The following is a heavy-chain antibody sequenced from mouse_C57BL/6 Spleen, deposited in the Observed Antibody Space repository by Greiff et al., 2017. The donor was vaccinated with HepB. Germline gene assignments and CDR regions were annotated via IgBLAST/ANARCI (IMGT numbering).Heavy chain of an antibody. CDR2: IRNKANGYTT. CDR3: ARSYSQGAMDY. J-gene: IGHJ4*01. D-gene: IGHD1-1*01. V-gene: IGHV7-3*01. CDR1: GFTFTAYY. Sequence: EVQGVESGGGLVQPGGSLSLSCAASGFTFTAYYMSWVRQPPGKALEWLAFIRNKANGYTTEYSASVKGRFTISRDNSHSILYLQMNALRAEDSATYYCARSYSQGAMDYWGQGTSVTVSS.